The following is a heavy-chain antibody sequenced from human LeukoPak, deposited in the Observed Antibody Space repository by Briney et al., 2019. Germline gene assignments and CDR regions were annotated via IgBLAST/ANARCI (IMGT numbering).Heavy chain of an antibody. CDR2: ISYDGSNK. V-gene: IGHV3-30*18. D-gene: IGHD6-19*01. J-gene: IGHJ4*02. CDR1: GFTFSSYG. Sequence: GGSLRLSCAASGFTFSSYGMHWVRQAPGKGLEWVAVISYDGSNKYYADSVKGRFTISRDNAKNSLYLQMNSLRAEDMALYYCAKDTRYSSGWYGGDFDYWGQGTLVTVSS. CDR3: AKDTRYSSGWYGGDFDY.